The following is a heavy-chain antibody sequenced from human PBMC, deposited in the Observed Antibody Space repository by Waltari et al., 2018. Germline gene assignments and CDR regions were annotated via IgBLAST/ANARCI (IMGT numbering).Heavy chain of an antibody. V-gene: IGHV4-34*01. CDR1: GGSFSGYY. D-gene: IGHD6-13*01. J-gene: IGHJ2*01. CDR3: ARGSRGSSWNRYFDL. CDR2: INHSGST. Sequence: QVQLQQWGAGLLKPSETLSLTCAVYGGSFSGYYWSWIRQPPGKGLEWIGEINHSGSTTYTPSLKSRVTISVDTSKNQFSLKLSSVTAADTAVYYCARGSRGSSWNRYFDLWGRGTLVTVSS.